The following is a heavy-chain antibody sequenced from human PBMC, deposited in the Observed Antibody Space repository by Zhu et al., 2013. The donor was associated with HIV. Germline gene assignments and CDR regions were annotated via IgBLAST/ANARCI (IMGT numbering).Heavy chain of an antibody. Sequence: QVQLVQSGAEVKKPGSSVRISCETSGGTLRNSGFAWVRQAPGQGLEWLGIINPTGDTTNYAQKLQGRLTMTRDTSTSTVYMHLSSLRSEDTAVYYCARGEVVVAATLDYLDNWGQGTLVTVSS. V-gene: IGHV1-46*04. D-gene: IGHD2-15*01. CDR3: ARGEVVVAATLDYLDN. CDR1: GGTLRNSG. J-gene: IGHJ4*02. CDR2: INPTGDTT.